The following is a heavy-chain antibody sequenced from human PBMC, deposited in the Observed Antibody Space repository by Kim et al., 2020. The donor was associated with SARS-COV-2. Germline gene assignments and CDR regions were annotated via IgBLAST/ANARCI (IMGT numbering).Heavy chain of an antibody. CDR3: ARGDGPLVVRGLWFDY. J-gene: IGHJ4*02. Sequence: SLKRRVTISVATAKNQFSLKLTSVTAEDTAVYYCARGDGPLVVRGLWFDYWGQGTLVTVSS. V-gene: IGHV4-30-2*05. D-gene: IGHD3-22*01.